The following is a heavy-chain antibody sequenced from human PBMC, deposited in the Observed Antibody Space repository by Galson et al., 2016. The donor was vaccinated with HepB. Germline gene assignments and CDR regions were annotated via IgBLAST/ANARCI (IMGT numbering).Heavy chain of an antibody. Sequence: SLRLSCAASGFTFDDYDMSWVRQAPGKGLEWVSGISWNSGTIDYADSVKGRFTISRDNAKNSLYLQMNSLRAEDTAVYYCARDLSSGYYDSSGYYYYYYGMDVWGQGTTVTVSS. CDR1: GFTFDDYD. CDR3: ARDLSSGYYDSSGYYYYYYGMDV. D-gene: IGHD3-22*01. CDR2: ISWNSGTI. J-gene: IGHJ6*02. V-gene: IGHV3-9*01.